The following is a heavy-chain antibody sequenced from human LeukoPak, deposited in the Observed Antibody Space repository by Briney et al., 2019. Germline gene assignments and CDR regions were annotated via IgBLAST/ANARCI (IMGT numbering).Heavy chain of an antibody. V-gene: IGHV3-23*01. Sequence: GGSLRLSCAASGFSFSSYWMHWVRQAPGKGLVWVSGIRGSGGSAYYADYVKGRFTISRDNSKNTSYLQMNSLRAEDTAVYYCAKDGFGDFSMDVWGQGTTVTVSS. CDR3: AKDGFGDFSMDV. CDR1: GFSFSSYW. D-gene: IGHD3-10*01. J-gene: IGHJ6*02. CDR2: IRGSGGSA.